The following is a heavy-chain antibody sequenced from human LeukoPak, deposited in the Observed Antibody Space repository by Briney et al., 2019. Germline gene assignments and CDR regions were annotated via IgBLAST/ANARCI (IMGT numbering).Heavy chain of an antibody. Sequence: GASVKVSCKASGYTFTAYYMHWVRQAPGQGLEWMGWINPNNGGTSCAQKFQGRVTMTRDTSISTACMELSSLRSDDTAVYYCARASGIAVAGTRIDYWGLGTLVTVSS. CDR3: ARASGIAVAGTRIDY. V-gene: IGHV1-2*02. J-gene: IGHJ4*02. CDR2: INPNNGGT. D-gene: IGHD6-19*01. CDR1: GYTFTAYY.